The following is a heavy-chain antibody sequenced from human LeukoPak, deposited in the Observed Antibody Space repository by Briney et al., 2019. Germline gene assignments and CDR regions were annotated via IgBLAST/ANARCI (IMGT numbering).Heavy chain of an antibody. J-gene: IGHJ4*02. D-gene: IGHD2-2*01. CDR3: ARDPRRVVPAAFFFDY. V-gene: IGHV3-23*01. CDR2: ISGSGGST. CDR1: GFTFTNYG. Sequence: GGSLRLSCAASGFTFTNYGMSWVRQAPGKGLEWVSGISGSGGSTYYADSVKGRLTISRDNSKSTLYLQMNSLRAEDTAIYYCARDPRRVVPAAFFFDYWGQGTLVTVSS.